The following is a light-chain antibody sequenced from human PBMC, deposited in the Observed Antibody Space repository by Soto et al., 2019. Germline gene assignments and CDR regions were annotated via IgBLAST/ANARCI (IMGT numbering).Light chain of an antibody. J-gene: IGKJ4*01. CDR1: QGIGST. CDR3: QRYNNWPLT. Sequence: EIVMTQSPATLSVSPGERATLSCRASQGIGSTLAWYQQKPGQTPRLPIYGASTRATGVPARFSGSGSGTEFTLTINSLQSEDFAVYYCQRYNNWPLTFGGGTKVDIK. V-gene: IGKV3-15*01. CDR2: GAS.